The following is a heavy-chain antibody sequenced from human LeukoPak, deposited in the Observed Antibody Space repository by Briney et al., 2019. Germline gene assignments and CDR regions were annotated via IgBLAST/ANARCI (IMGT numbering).Heavy chain of an antibody. D-gene: IGHD3-10*01. V-gene: IGHV1-69*04. CDR3: ARDPPTMVRGVIPWFDP. CDR2: IIPILGIA. CDR1: GGTFSSYA. Sequence: SVKVSCKASGGTFSSYAISWVRQAPGQWLEWMGRIIPILGIANYAQKFQGRVAITADKSTSTAYMELSSLRSEDTAVYYCARDPPTMVRGVIPWFDPWGQGTLVTVSS. J-gene: IGHJ5*02.